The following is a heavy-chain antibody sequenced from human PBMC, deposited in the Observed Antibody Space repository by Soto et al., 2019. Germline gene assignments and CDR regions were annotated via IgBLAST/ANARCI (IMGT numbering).Heavy chain of an antibody. CDR1: GYSFTSYW. D-gene: IGHD2-15*01. J-gene: IGHJ4*02. V-gene: IGHV5-51*01. Sequence: LGESLKISCKGSGYSFTSYWIAWVRQVPGKGLEWMGIIYPGNSDTGYSPYFQGQVTISADKSISTAYLQWRSLKASDTAMYYCATPGYCSGLSCYDTLDYWGQGSLVTVSS. CDR2: IYPGNSDT. CDR3: ATPGYCSGLSCYDTLDY.